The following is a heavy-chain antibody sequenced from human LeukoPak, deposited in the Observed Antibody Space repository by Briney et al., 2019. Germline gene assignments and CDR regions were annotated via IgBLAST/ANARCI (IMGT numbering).Heavy chain of an antibody. CDR1: GGSISSYY. D-gene: IGHD3-10*01. CDR2: IYYSGST. V-gene: IGHV4-39*01. J-gene: IGHJ4*02. Sequence: SETLSLTCTVSGGSISSYYWSWIRQPPGKGLEWIGSIYYSGSTYYNPSLKSRVTISVDTSKNQFSLKLSSVTAADTAVYYCARPLGWFGESNFDYWGQGTLVTISS. CDR3: ARPLGWFGESNFDY.